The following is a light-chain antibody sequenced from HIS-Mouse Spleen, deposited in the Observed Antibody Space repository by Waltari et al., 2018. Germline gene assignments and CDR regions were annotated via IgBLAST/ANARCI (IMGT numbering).Light chain of an antibody. CDR1: SSDVGGYNY. Sequence: QSALTQPPSASGSPGQSVPISCTGTSSDVGGYNYVSWYQQHPGKAPKLMIYEVSKRPSGVPDRFSGSKSGNTVSLTVSGLQAEDEADYYCSSYAGSNNLVFGGGTKLTVL. CDR2: EVS. CDR3: SSYAGSNNLV. J-gene: IGLJ2*01. V-gene: IGLV2-8*01.